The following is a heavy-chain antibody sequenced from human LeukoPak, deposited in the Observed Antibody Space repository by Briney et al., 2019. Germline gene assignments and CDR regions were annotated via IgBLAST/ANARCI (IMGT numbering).Heavy chain of an antibody. V-gene: IGHV3-30-3*01. CDR1: GFTFNEYA. D-gene: IGHD4-17*01. CDR2: VSSDGINK. Sequence: GRSLSLSCAASGFTFNEYAIHWVRQAPGKGLEWVAVVSSDGINKYYADSVKGRFTISRDNSKNTLYLQMNSLRPEDMAVYYCAREKDYGDYIDFWGQGTLVTVSS. J-gene: IGHJ4*02. CDR3: AREKDYGDYIDF.